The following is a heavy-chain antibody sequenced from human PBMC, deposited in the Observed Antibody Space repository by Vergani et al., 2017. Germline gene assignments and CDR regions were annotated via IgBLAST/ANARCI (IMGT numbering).Heavy chain of an antibody. V-gene: IGHV3-69-1*01. CDR3: VKEKIDLGSYFFDS. J-gene: IGHJ4*01. D-gene: IGHD2/OR15-2a*01. CDR1: GITFKNAW. CDR2: IDRNYGV. Sequence: EVQVVESGGGLIKPGGSLRLSCVVSGITFKNAWINWVRQAPGKGLEWVSGIDRNYGVKNGNSFEGRFSISRDNSKNTVFLQMHSLRAEDTAIYYCVKEKIDLGSYFFDSWGHGILVTVSS.